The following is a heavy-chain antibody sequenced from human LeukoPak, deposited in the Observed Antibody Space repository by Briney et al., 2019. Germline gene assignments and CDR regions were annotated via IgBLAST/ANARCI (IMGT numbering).Heavy chain of an antibody. J-gene: IGHJ4*02. V-gene: IGHV3-23*01. Sequence: GGSLRLSCAASGFTFSNYAMSWVGQTPGRGLEWVSGISGSGGTTDYAVSVKGRFTISADTSNNKLYLQTNSLRDEDTAVYYSAKLTLGYCSGGRCFFDYWGQGTLVTVSS. D-gene: IGHD2-15*01. CDR3: AKLTLGYCSGGRCFFDY. CDR2: ISGSGGTT. CDR1: GFTFSNYA.